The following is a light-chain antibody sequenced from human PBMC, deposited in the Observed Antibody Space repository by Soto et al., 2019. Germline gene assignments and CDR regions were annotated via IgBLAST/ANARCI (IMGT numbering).Light chain of an antibody. CDR1: QSISSTY. J-gene: IGKJ2*01. Sequence: EIVLTLSPGTLSLSPGERATLSCRTSQSISSTYLAWYQQKPGQAPRLLIYGTYSRATGIPDRFSGSGSGRDFTLTISRLEPEDFAVYYCQQYGTSPPVYTFGQGTKLEIK. V-gene: IGKV3-20*01. CDR2: GTY. CDR3: QQYGTSPPVYT.